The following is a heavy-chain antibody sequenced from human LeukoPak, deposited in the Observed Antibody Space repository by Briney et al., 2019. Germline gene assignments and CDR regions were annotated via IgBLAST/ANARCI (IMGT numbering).Heavy chain of an antibody. V-gene: IGHV3-7*01. CDR3: ARVGSGSYPDAFDI. CDR2: IKQDGSEK. J-gene: IGHJ3*02. CDR1: GFTFGSYW. D-gene: IGHD1-26*01. Sequence: GGSLRLSCAASGFTFGSYWMSWVRQPAGKGLEWVANIKQDGSEKYYVDSVKGRFTISRDNAKNSLYLQMNSRRAEDTAVYYCARVGSGSYPDAFDIWGQGTMVTVSS.